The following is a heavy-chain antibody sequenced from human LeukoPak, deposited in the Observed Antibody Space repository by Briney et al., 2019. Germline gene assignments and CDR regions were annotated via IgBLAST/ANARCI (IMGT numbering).Heavy chain of an antibody. D-gene: IGHD6-13*01. Sequence: PSETLSLTCTVSGGSISSYYWSWIRQPPGKGLGWIGYIYYSGSTNYNPSLKSRVTISVDTSRNRFSLKLSSVTAADTAVYYCARTIAAAVSFDYWGQGTLVTVSS. CDR2: IYYSGST. CDR1: GGSISSYY. V-gene: IGHV4-59*01. CDR3: ARTIAAAVSFDY. J-gene: IGHJ4*02.